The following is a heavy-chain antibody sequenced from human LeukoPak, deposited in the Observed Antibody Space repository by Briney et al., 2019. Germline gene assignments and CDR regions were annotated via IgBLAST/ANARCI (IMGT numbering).Heavy chain of an antibody. V-gene: IGHV2-5*02. CDR1: GASINSNNYY. J-gene: IGHJ4*02. CDR2: IYWDDDK. Sequence: TLSLTCTVSGASINSNNYYWGWIRQPPGKGLEWLALIYWDDDKRYSPSLKSRLTITKDTSKNQVVLTMTNMDPVDTATYYCAHRGPAHLWFGSFDYWGQGTLVTVSS. CDR3: AHRGPAHLWFGSFDY. D-gene: IGHD3-10*01.